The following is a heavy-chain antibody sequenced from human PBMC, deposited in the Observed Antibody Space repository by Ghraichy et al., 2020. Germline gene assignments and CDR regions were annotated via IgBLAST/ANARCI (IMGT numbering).Heavy chain of an antibody. CDR3: ARDWNYDYVWGSYRQGGYFDY. V-gene: IGHV4-61*01. CDR1: GGSVSSGSYY. D-gene: IGHD3-16*02. J-gene: IGHJ4*02. CDR2: IYYSGST. Sequence: SETLSLTCTVSGGSVSSGSYYWSWIRQPPGKGLEWIGYIYYSGSTNYNPSLKSRVTISVDTSKNQFSLKLRSVTAADTAVYYCARDWNYDYVWGSYRQGGYFDYWGQGTLLTVSS.